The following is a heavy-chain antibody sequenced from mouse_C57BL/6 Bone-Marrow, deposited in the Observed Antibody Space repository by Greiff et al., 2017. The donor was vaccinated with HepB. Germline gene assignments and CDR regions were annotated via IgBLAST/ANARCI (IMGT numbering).Heavy chain of an antibody. J-gene: IGHJ3*01. CDR3: ASGGIYYDYDKSGFAY. D-gene: IGHD2-4*01. CDR2: IHPNSGST. Sequence: QVQLQQPGAELVKPGASVKLSCKASGYTFPSYWMHWVKQRPGQGLEWIGMIHPNSGSTNYNEKFKSKATLTVDKSSSTAYMQLSSLTSEDSAVYYCASGGIYYDYDKSGFAYWGQGTLVTVSA. V-gene: IGHV1-64*01. CDR1: GYTFPSYW.